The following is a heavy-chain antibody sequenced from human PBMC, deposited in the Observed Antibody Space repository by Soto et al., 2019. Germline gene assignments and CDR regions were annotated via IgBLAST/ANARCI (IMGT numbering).Heavy chain of an antibody. CDR2: ISGSGGST. CDR1: GFTFSSYA. D-gene: IGHD3-3*01. Sequence: GGSLRLSCAASGFTFSSYAMSWVRQAPGKGLEWVSAISGSGGSTYYADSVKGRFTISRDNSKNTLYLQMNSLRAEDTAVYYCAKDGEYYDFWSGIYGMDVCGQGTTVTVSS. V-gene: IGHV3-23*01. J-gene: IGHJ6*02. CDR3: AKDGEYYDFWSGIYGMDV.